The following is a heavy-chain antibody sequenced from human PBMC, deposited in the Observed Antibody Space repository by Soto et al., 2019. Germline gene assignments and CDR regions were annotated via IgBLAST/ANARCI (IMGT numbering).Heavy chain of an antibody. J-gene: IGHJ5*02. V-gene: IGHV1-69*01. CDR2: IIPIFGTA. Sequence: SVXVSFKSSVGTFSIYAIIVFLQAPGQGLEWMGGIIPIFGTANYAQNFQGRVTITADESTRTDYMELSSLRSEDTAVYYCAAQHRDLITMIVLHWFEPWGPGPLVTV. D-gene: IGHD3-22*01. CDR3: AAQHRDLITMIVLHWFEP. CDR1: VGTFSIYA.